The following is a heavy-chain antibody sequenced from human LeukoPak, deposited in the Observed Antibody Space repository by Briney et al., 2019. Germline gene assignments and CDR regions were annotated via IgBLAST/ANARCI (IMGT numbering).Heavy chain of an antibody. CDR3: ARDHLRITMVRGYMDV. D-gene: IGHD3-10*01. CDR2: IRYDGSNK. V-gene: IGHV3-30*02. J-gene: IGHJ6*03. Sequence: PGGSLRLSCAASGFTFSSYGMHWVRQAPGKGLEWVAFIRYDGSNKYYADSVKGRFTISRDNSKNTLYLQMNSLRAEDTAVYYFARDHLRITMVRGYMDVWGKGTTVTVFS. CDR1: GFTFSSYG.